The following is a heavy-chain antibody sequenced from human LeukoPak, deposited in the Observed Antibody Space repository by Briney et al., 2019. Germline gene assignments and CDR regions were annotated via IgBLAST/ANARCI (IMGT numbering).Heavy chain of an antibody. CDR1: GFTFSSYE. V-gene: IGHV3-48*03. CDR2: ISSSGSTI. CDR3: ASGDTAMGLGGFDY. D-gene: IGHD5-18*01. Sequence: GGSLRLSCAASGFTFSSYEMNWVRQAPGKGLEWVSYISSSGSTIYYADSVKGRFTISRDNAKNSLYLQMNSLRAEDTAVYYCASGDTAMGLGGFDYWGQGTLVTVSS. J-gene: IGHJ4*02.